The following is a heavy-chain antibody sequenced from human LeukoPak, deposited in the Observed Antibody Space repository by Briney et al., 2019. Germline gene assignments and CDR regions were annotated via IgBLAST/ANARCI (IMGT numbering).Heavy chain of an antibody. V-gene: IGHV4-31*03. Sequence: SQTLSLTCTVSGGSISSGGYYWSWIRQHPGKGLEWIGYIYYSGSTYYNPSLKSRVTISVDTSKNQFSLKLSSVTAADTAVYYCARAKYYYDGSGYRFDYWGQGTLVTVSS. CDR1: GGSISSGGYY. CDR3: ARAKYYYDGSGYRFDY. CDR2: IYYSGST. D-gene: IGHD3-22*01. J-gene: IGHJ4*02.